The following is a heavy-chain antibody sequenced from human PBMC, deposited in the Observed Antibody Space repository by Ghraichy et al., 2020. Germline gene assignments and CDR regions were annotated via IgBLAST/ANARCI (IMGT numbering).Heavy chain of an antibody. Sequence: ASVKVSCKASGYTFPGYYIYWVRQAPGQGLEWIGWINPNSGDTHSAQKFQGRVTMTRDTSISTAYMELSRLRSDDTAVYYCARGAHITVILKYFQHWGQGTLVTVSS. CDR3: ARGAHITVILKYFQH. CDR2: INPNSGDT. CDR1: GYTFPGYY. D-gene: IGHD4-17*01. J-gene: IGHJ1*01. V-gene: IGHV1-2*02.